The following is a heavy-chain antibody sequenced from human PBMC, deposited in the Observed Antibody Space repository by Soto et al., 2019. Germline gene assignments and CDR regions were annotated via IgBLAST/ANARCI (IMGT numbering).Heavy chain of an antibody. Sequence: EVQLLESGGGLVQPGGSLRLSCAASGFPFSRCAMNWVRQAPGKGLEWVSTISHSDHSTYYADSVKSRFTVSRDNSENTLYLQMNSLRAEDTAIYYCAKRGGDSGWGDFDSWGQGTLVTVSS. CDR2: ISHSDHST. D-gene: IGHD6-19*01. CDR3: AKRGGDSGWGDFDS. V-gene: IGHV3-23*01. CDR1: GFPFSRCA. J-gene: IGHJ4*02.